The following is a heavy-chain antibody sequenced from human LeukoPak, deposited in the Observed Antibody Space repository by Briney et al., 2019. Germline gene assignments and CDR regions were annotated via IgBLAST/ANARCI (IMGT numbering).Heavy chain of an antibody. CDR2: IHGSDDNT. CDR3: AKAPVTTCSGAYCYPFDY. Sequence: GGSLRLSCAASGFTFSSYAMTWVRQAPGKGLEWVSAIHGSDDNTHYADSVKGRFTISRDKSKNTLYLQMNSLRADDTAVYYCAKAPVTTCSGAYCYPFDYWGQGTLVTVSS. D-gene: IGHD2-15*01. V-gene: IGHV3-23*01. CDR1: GFTFSSYA. J-gene: IGHJ4*02.